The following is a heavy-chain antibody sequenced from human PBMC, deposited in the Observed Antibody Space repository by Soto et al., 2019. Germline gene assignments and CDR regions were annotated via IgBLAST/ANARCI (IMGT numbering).Heavy chain of an antibody. J-gene: IGHJ6*02. CDR3: AKDKPLYCSGGSCYSDYYYGMDV. D-gene: IGHD2-15*01. CDR2: ISYDGSNK. V-gene: IGHV3-30*18. Sequence: PGGSLRLSCAASGFTFSSYGMHWVRQAPGKGLEWVAVISYDGSNKYYADSVKGRFTISRDNSKNTLYLQMNSLRAEDTAVYYCAKDKPLYCSGGSCYSDYYYGMDVWGQGTSVTVSS. CDR1: GFTFSSYG.